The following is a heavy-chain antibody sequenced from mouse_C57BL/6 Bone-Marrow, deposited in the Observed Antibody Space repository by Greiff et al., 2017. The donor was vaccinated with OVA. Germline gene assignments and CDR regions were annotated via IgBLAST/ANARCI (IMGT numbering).Heavy chain of an antibody. D-gene: IGHD2-2*01. J-gene: IGHJ2*01. CDR1: GYTFTSYG. Sequence: VKLMESGAELARPGASVKLSCKASGYTFTSYGISWVKQRTGQGLEWIGEIYPRSGNTYYNEKFRGKATLTADKSSSTAYMELRSLTSEDSAVYFCAREGLRSLDYWGQGTTLTVSS. CDR3: AREGLRSLDY. CDR2: IYPRSGNT. V-gene: IGHV1-81*01.